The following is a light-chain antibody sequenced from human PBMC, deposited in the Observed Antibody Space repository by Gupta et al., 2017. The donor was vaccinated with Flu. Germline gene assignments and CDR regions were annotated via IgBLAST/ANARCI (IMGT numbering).Light chain of an antibody. CDR2: EVS. V-gene: IGLV2-23*02. CDR3: CAYAGSSYVA. J-gene: IGLJ3*02. Sequence: QSALTQPASVSGSPGQSITISCAGTSVDVESYNLVSWYQQHPGKPPRLMIYEVSKRPSGASDRFSGSKSGNTASLTISGLRAEDEGDYYCCAYAGSSYVAFGGGTKVTVL. CDR1: SVDVESYNL.